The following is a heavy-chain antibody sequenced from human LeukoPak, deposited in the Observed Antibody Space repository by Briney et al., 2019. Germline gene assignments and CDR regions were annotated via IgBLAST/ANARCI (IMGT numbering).Heavy chain of an antibody. Sequence: GGSLRLFCAASGFTFSSYGMHWVRQAPGKGLEWVGFIRYDGSNKYYADSVKGRFTISRDNSKNTLYLQLNSLRAEDTAVYYCAKNRYSYGPFDYWGQGTLVTVSS. CDR3: AKNRYSYGPFDY. CDR2: IRYDGSNK. D-gene: IGHD5-18*01. V-gene: IGHV3-30*02. J-gene: IGHJ4*02. CDR1: GFTFSSYG.